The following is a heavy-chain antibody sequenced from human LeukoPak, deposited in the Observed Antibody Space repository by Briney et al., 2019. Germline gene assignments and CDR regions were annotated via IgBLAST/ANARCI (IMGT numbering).Heavy chain of an antibody. CDR1: GFIFSTYW. V-gene: IGHV3-74*03. D-gene: IGHD3-16*01. CDR3: VKEAGGTYAFDI. Sequence: GGSLRLSCATSGFIFSTYWMHWGRQAPEKGLVWVSRINSDGSSTKFADSVKGRFTISRDNAKNTLYLQMNSLRAEDTAVYYCVKEAGGTYAFDIWGQGTMVTVSS. J-gene: IGHJ3*02. CDR2: INSDGSST.